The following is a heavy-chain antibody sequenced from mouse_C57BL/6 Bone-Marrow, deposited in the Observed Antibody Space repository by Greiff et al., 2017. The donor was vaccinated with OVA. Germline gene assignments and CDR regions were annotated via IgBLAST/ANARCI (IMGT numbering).Heavy chain of an antibody. Sequence: EVQVVESGGDLVKPGGSLKLSCAASGFTFSSYGMSWVRQTPDKRLEWVATISSGGSYTYYPDSVKGRFTISRDKAKNTLYLQMSSLKSEDTAMYYCARQGITTVVEDWFAYWGQGTLVTVSA. D-gene: IGHD1-1*01. V-gene: IGHV5-6*01. CDR1: GFTFSSYG. J-gene: IGHJ3*01. CDR2: ISSGGSYT. CDR3: ARQGITTVVEDWFAY.